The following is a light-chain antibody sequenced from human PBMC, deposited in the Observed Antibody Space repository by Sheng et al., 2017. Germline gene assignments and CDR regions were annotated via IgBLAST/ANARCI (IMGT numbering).Light chain of an antibody. V-gene: IGKV3-20*01. J-gene: IGKJ4*01. CDR1: QSVSNSF. Sequence: EIVLTQSPGTLSLSPGERATLSCRASQSVSNSFLAWYQHKPGQAPSLLIYGGSSRATGIPDRFSGSGSGTDFTLTISRLESEDFAVYYCQQYNNWPPLTFGGGTKVEIK. CDR3: QQYNNWPPLT. CDR2: GGS.